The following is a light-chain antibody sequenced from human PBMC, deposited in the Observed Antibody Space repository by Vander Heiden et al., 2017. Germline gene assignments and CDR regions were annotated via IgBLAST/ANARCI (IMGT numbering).Light chain of an antibody. Sequence: DIVMTQSPLSLPVTPGEPASISCRSSQSLLYTNGYNYLEWYLQKPGQSPHLLLYLTSNRAPGVPDRFSGSGSGTDFTLKISRVEAEDVGVYYCRQALEAPQTFGQGTRVEMK. CDR1: QSLLYTNGYNY. CDR2: LTS. CDR3: RQALEAPQT. V-gene: IGKV2-28*01. J-gene: IGKJ1*01.